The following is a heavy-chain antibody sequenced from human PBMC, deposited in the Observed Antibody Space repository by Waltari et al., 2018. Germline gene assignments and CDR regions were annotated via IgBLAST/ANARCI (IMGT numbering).Heavy chain of an antibody. CDR1: GFNVNDNT. D-gene: IGHD4-4*01. CDR3: VREVGYTNSAT. Sequence: LESGGASVQPGGSLRLSCAASGFNVNDNTMSGVRQPPGRGREWVSSLSNGNDVSYQSDSVKGRFTTSRDIAGNSIYLQMSGLRSEDTAIYYCVREVGYTNSATWGQGTLVNVSP. V-gene: IGHV3-23*01. J-gene: IGHJ4*02. CDR2: LSNGNDVS.